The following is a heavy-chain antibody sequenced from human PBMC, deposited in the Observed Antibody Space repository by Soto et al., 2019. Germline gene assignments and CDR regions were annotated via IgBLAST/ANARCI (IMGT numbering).Heavy chain of an antibody. CDR3: ARGEQYSGRIFDY. V-gene: IGHV6-1*01. CDR1: GDSVSSNSSG. CDR2: TYYRSKWYY. D-gene: IGHD1-26*01. J-gene: IGHJ4*01. Sequence: SQTLSLTCAITGDSVSSNSSGWSWVRQCPSRGLEWLGRTYYRSKWYYEYAVSVRGRITINPDTSKNQYSLQLNSVTPEDTAVYFCARGEQYSGRIFDYWGPGSLVTVSS.